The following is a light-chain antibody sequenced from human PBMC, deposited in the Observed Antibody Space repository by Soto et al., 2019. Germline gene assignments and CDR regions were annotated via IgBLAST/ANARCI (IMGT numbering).Light chain of an antibody. J-gene: IGLJ1*01. Sequence: QSALPPPASVSGSPGQSITISCTGTSSDVGGYNYVSWYQQHPGKAPKLMIYDVSNRPSGVSNRFSGSKSGNTASLTISGLQAEDEADYYCSSYTSSSTLFGTGTKLTVL. CDR1: SSDVGGYNY. V-gene: IGLV2-14*01. CDR3: SSYTSSSTL. CDR2: DVS.